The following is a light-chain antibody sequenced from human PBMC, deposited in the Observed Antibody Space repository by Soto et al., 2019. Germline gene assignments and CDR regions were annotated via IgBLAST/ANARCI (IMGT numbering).Light chain of an antibody. CDR2: AAS. J-gene: IGKJ1*01. Sequence: EIVLTQSPVTLSLSPGERATLSCRASQSVSSRYFAWYQQKPGQAPRLLIYAASSRAAGIPDRFSGSGSGTDFSLTISRLEPEDFKVYYCHQYASSRTFGPGTKVE. CDR1: QSVSSRY. CDR3: HQYASSRT. V-gene: IGKV3-20*01.